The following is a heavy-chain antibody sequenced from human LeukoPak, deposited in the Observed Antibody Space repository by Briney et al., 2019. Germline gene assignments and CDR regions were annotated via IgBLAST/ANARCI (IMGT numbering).Heavy chain of an antibody. CDR3: ARGADRWNYFDY. CDR2: IYSGGKT. D-gene: IGHD4-23*01. J-gene: IGHJ4*02. Sequence: GGSLRLSCAASGFTVSSNYLSWVRQAPGKGLEWVSVIYSGGKTYYADSVKGRFTISRDNSKNTLYLQMNSLRAEDTAVYYCARGADRWNYFDYWGQGTLVTVSS. CDR1: GFTVSSNY. V-gene: IGHV3-53*01.